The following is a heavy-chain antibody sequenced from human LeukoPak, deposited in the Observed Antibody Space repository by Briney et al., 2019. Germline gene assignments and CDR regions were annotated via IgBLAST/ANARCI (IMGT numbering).Heavy chain of an antibody. Sequence: GGSLRLSCVTSGFTFSNYRMAWVRQAPGKGLESVANLKPDVSEKYYVDSVKGRFTISRDNAKNSLYLQMSSLRAEDTAVYYCAKEATMTAYNFDYWGQGILVAVSS. J-gene: IGHJ4*02. CDR1: GFTFSNYR. V-gene: IGHV3-7*01. D-gene: IGHD5-24*01. CDR2: LKPDVSEK. CDR3: AKEATMTAYNFDY.